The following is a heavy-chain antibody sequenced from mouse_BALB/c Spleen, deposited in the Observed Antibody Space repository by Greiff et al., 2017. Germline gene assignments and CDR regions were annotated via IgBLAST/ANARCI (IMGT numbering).Heavy chain of an antibody. Sequence: DVQLVESGGGLVQPGGSRKLSCAASGFTFSSFGMHWVRQAPEKGLEWVAYISSGSSTIYYADTVKGRFTISRDNPKNTLFLQMTSLRSEDTAMYYCARSGNDYWGQGTTLTVSS. CDR1: GFTFSSFG. D-gene: IGHD2-1*01. V-gene: IGHV5-17*02. CDR3: ARSGNDY. CDR2: ISSGSSTI. J-gene: IGHJ2*01.